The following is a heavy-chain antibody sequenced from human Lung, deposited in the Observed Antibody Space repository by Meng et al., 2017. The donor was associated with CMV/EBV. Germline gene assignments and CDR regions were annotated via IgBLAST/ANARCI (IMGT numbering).Heavy chain of an antibody. J-gene: IGHJ4*02. CDR3: AKAPPRFLKLLIQGRG. V-gene: IGHV3-23*01. D-gene: IGHD3-3*01. Sequence: GESXKISCEASGFTFSSYPMNWVRRAPGKGLEWVSTISPSGGTTYYADSVKGRFTVSRDNSKNTLYLEMTSLRAEDTAIYYCAKAPPRFLKLLIQGRGWGQGXLVTVSS. CDR2: ISPSGGTT. CDR1: GFTFSSYP.